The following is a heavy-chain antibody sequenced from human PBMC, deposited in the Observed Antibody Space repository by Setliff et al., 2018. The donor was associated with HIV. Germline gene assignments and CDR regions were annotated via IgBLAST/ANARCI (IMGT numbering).Heavy chain of an antibody. CDR2: IYTSGST. CDR1: GGSISSGSYY. J-gene: IGHJ4*02. CDR3: ARGRRSSGWYVYH. V-gene: IGHV4-61*09. Sequence: NPSETLSLTCTVSGGSISSGSYYWSWIRQPAGKGLEWIGHIYTSGSTNYNPSLKSRVTISVDTSTNQFSLKLSSVTAADTAVYYCARGRRSSGWYVYHWGQRTLVTVSS. D-gene: IGHD6-19*01.